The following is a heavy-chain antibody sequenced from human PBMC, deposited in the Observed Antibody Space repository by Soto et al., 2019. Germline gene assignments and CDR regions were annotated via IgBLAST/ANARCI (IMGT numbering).Heavy chain of an antibody. CDR2: IRSKCYSFTT. Sequence: EVQLVESGGGLVQPGGSLRLSCAAFGFTFSDHYMDWVRQAPGKGLEWVGRIRSKCYSFTTEYAPSVKGRFTISIDDSKNSLYLQMNSLQTDDSAVYYCSTLPRGGFYLDYWGQGTLVTVSS. CDR1: GFTFSDHY. J-gene: IGHJ4*02. CDR3: STLPRGGFYLDY. D-gene: IGHD2-15*01. V-gene: IGHV3-72*01.